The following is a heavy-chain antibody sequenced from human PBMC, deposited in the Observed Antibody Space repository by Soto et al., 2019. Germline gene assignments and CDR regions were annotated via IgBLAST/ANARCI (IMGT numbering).Heavy chain of an antibody. D-gene: IGHD6-13*01. CDR3: ARDREQQLGFDY. CDR2: IYYSGST. CDR1: GGSISRGGYY. J-gene: IGHJ4*02. V-gene: IGHV4-31*03. Sequence: QVQLQESGPRLVKPSQTLSLTCTVSGGSISRGGYYWSWIRQHPGKGLEWIGYIYYSGSTYYNPSLKIRVTISGDTSKNQFSLKLSSVTAADTAVYYCARDREQQLGFDYWGQGTLVTVSS.